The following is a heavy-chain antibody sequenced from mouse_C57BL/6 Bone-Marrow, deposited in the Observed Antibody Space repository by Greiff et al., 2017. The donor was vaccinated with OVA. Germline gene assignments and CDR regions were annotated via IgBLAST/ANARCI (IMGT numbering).Heavy chain of an antibody. J-gene: IGHJ2*01. CDR3: ARSGAVGFDY. CDR1: GYTFTSYG. D-gene: IGHD1-1*01. Sequence: QVQLKESGAELARPGASVKLSCKASGYTFTSYGISWVKQRTGQGLEWIGEIYPRSGNTYYNEKFKGKATLTADKSSSTAYMELRSLTSEDSAVYFCARSGAVGFDYWGQGTTLTVSS. V-gene: IGHV1-81*01. CDR2: IYPRSGNT.